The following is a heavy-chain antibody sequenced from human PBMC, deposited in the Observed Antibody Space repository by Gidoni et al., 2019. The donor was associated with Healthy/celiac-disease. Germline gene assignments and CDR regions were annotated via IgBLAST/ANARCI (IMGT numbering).Heavy chain of an antibody. V-gene: IGHV5-51*01. D-gene: IGHD2-15*01. CDR3: ARLEHCSGGSCYSEGYFDY. J-gene: IGHJ4*02. CDR2: IYTGDSDT. Sequence: EVQLVPSGAEVKKPGESLKISCKGSGSSVTRYWIGWLSQMPGIGLGWMGIIYTGDSDTRYSPSFQGQVTISADKSISTAYLQWSSLKASDTAMYYCARLEHCSGGSCYSEGYFDYWGQGTLVTVSS. CDR1: GSSVTRYW.